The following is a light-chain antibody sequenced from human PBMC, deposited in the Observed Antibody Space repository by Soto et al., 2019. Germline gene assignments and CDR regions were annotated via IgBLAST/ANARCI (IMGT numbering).Light chain of an antibody. CDR3: CSFAHRSTLV. V-gene: IGLV2-23*01. J-gene: IGLJ3*02. Sequence: QSALTQPASVSGSPGQSITISCTGTSGDVGTYNLVSWYQHHPGKTPQLMIYESSKRPSGVSNRFSGSRSGNTASLTISGLQAEDEADYYCCSFAHRSTLVFGGGTKLTVL. CDR2: ESS. CDR1: SGDVGTYNL.